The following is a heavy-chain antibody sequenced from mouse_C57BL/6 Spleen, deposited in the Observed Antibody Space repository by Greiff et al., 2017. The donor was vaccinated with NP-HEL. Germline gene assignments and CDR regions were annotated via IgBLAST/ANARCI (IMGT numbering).Heavy chain of an antibody. Sequence: QVQLQQPGAELVKPGASVKMSCKASGYTFTSYWITWVKQRPGQGLEWIGDLYPGSGSTNYNETFKSKATLTVDTSSSTAYLHLSSLTSEDSAVYFCAREGGSTMVTTMADWGQGTLVTVSA. CDR1: GYTFTSYW. CDR2: LYPGSGST. CDR3: AREGGSTMVTTMAD. D-gene: IGHD2-2*01. J-gene: IGHJ3*01. V-gene: IGHV1-55*01.